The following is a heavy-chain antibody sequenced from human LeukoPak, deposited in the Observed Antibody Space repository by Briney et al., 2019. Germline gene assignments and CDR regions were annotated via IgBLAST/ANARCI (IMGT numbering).Heavy chain of an antibody. CDR2: IYYSGTT. Sequence: PSETLSLTCTVSGGSISSSSYSWGWIRQPPGEGREWIGCIYYSGTTYYNTPRKRRVTIPVDTSKLQFSLKLSSVAATDTAVYFCARLRFDFWSGYTHPYFDYWGQGTLVSVSS. CDR1: GGSISSSSYS. CDR3: ARLRFDFWSGYTHPYFDY. V-gene: IGHV4-39*01. D-gene: IGHD3-3*01. J-gene: IGHJ4*02.